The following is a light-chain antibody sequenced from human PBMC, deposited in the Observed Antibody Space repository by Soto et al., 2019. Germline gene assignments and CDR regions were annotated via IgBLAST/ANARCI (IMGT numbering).Light chain of an antibody. CDR2: GAS. CDR3: QQYGGSPPVA. J-gene: IGKJ1*01. CDR1: QSVSSRY. Sequence: EFVLTQSPGTLSLSPGERATISCRASQSVSSRYLAWYQQKPGQAPRLLIYGASSRATGLPDRFSGSGSGTDFTLTISGLEPEDFAVYYCQQYGGSPPVAFGQGTKVEIK. V-gene: IGKV3-20*01.